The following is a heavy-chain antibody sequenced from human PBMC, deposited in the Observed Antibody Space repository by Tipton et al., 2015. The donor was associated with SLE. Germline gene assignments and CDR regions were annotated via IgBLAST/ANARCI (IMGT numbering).Heavy chain of an antibody. CDR1: GTSISNGTYY. CDR3: ARAGTDFWSGFDY. V-gene: IGHV4-61*02. D-gene: IGHD3-3*01. CDR2: FSTFGST. Sequence: TLSLTCTVSGTSISNGTYYWSWIRHPAGRGLEWIGRFSTFGSTDYNPSLKGRVAISVDTSKNQLSLKLTPVTAADTAVYYCARAGTDFWSGFDYWGQGTLVTVSS. J-gene: IGHJ4*02.